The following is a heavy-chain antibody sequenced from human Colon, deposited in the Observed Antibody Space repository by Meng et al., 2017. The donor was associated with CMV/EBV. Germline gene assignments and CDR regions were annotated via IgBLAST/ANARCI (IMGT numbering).Heavy chain of an antibody. V-gene: IGHV1-58*01. CDR1: GFTFTSSA. CDR3: AAGRYYDFWSGYYEDY. J-gene: IGHJ4*02. Sequence: SAKVSCKASGFTFTSSAVQWVRQARGQRLEWIGWIVVGSGNTNYAQKFQERVTITRDMSTSTAYMELSSLRSEDTAVYYCAAGRYYDFWSGYYEDYWGQGTLVTVSS. CDR2: IVVGSGNT. D-gene: IGHD3-3*01.